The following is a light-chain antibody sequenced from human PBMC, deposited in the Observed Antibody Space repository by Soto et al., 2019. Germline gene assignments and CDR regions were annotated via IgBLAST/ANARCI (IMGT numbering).Light chain of an antibody. V-gene: IGKV3-20*01. J-gene: IGKJ3*01. CDR3: QLYGSSPPRLT. CDR2: GAS. CDR1: QSVTSNY. Sequence: EIVLTQSPGTLSLSPGDRATLSCRASQSVTSNYLAWYQQKPGQAPRLLIYGASNRSTGIPDRFSGSGSATAFTLTLSRLEPEDFAVYYCQLYGSSPPRLTFGPGTKVNIK.